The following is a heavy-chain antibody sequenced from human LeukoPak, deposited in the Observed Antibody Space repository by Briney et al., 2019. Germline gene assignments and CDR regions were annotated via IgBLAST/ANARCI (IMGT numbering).Heavy chain of an antibody. CDR1: GFTFSSYA. V-gene: IGHV3-23*01. D-gene: IGHD3-3*01. CDR3: ARGLFKPFGVVIIPDY. Sequence: GGSLRLSCAASGFTFSSYAMSWVRQAPGKGLEWVSAIGGSGGSTYYADSVKGRFTISRDNSKNTLYLQMNSLRAEDTAVYYCARGLFKPFGVVIIPDYWGQGTLVTVSS. CDR2: IGGSGGST. J-gene: IGHJ4*02.